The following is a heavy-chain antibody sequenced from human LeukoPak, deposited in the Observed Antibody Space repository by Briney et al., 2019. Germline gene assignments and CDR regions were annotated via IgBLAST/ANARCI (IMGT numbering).Heavy chain of an antibody. V-gene: IGHV4-59*01. D-gene: IGHD3-22*01. CDR1: GGSISSYY. J-gene: IGHJ4*02. CDR3: ATTPPHGMAANYYGY. CDR2: IYYSGST. Sequence: SETLSLTCTVSGGSISSYYWSWIRQPPGKGLEWIGYIYYSGSTNYNPSLKSRVTISVDTSKNQFSLKLSSVTAADTAVYYCATTPPHGMAANYYGYWGQGTLVTVSS.